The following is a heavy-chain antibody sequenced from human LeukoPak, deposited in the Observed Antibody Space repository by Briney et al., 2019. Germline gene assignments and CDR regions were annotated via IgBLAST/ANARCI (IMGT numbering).Heavy chain of an antibody. CDR1: GGSISSYY. V-gene: IGHV4-59*01. Sequence: PSETLSLTCTVSGGSISSYYWSWIRQPSGKGLEWIGYIYYSGSTNYNPSLKSRVTISVDTSKNQFSLKLSSVTAADTAVYYCARISSSWYNYYYYGMDVWGKGTTVTVSS. D-gene: IGHD6-13*01. CDR2: IYYSGST. J-gene: IGHJ6*04. CDR3: ARISSSWYNYYYYGMDV.